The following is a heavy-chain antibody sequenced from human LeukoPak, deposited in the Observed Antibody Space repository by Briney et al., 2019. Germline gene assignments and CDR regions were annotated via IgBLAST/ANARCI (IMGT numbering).Heavy chain of an antibody. Sequence: ASVKVSCKSSGYTFTGYYMHWVRQAPGQGLEWMGWISPNSGGTKYTQKFQGRVTMTRDTSISTAYMELSRMRSDDTAVYYCARGDDVLRFLEWSPMDVWGKGTTVTVSS. CDR1: GYTFTGYY. J-gene: IGHJ6*03. V-gene: IGHV1-2*02. CDR3: ARGDDVLRFLEWSPMDV. D-gene: IGHD3-3*01. CDR2: ISPNSGGT.